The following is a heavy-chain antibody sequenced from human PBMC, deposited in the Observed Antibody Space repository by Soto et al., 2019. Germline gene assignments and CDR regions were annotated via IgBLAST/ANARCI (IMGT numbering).Heavy chain of an antibody. CDR1: DGSLSPNY. J-gene: IGHJ1*01. Sequence: QVQLQESGPALVKPSETLSLSCTVSDGSLSPNYWSWIRQPPGKGLEWIGYIYYAGTTTYNPSLQSRVSISLDTSKNEVSLKLTSVPAADTAVYFCARLGAFYQAMDSWGQGTLVTVSS. V-gene: IGHV4-59*08. CDR3: ARLGAFYQAMDS. D-gene: IGHD2-2*01. CDR2: IYYAGTT.